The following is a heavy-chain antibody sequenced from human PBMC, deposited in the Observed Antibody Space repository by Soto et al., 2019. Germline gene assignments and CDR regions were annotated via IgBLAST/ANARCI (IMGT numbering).Heavy chain of an antibody. J-gene: IGHJ4*02. V-gene: IGHV3-33*01. CDR1: GFTFSSYG. Sequence: GGSLRLSCAASGFTFSSYGMHWVRQAPGKGLEWVAVIWYDGSNKYYADSVKGRFTISRDNSKNTLYLQMNSLRAEDTAGYYCARDPGDYGSGSYSGLFDYWGQGTLVTVSS. CDR3: ARDPGDYGSGSYSGLFDY. D-gene: IGHD3-10*01. CDR2: IWYDGSNK.